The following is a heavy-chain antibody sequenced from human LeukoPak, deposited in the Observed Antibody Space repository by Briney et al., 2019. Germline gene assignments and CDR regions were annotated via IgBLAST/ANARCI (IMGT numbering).Heavy chain of an antibody. J-gene: IGHJ4*02. V-gene: IGHV4-30-2*01. CDR2: IYHSGST. CDR1: GGSISSGGNY. Sequence: SSETLSLTCTVSGGSISSGGNYWGWIRQPPGKGLEWIGYIYHSGSTYYNPSLESRVTISVDTSKNQFSLKLSSVTAADTAVYYCARTDADDDYGSGSYADYWGQGTLVTVSS. D-gene: IGHD3-10*01. CDR3: ARTDADDDYGSGSYADY.